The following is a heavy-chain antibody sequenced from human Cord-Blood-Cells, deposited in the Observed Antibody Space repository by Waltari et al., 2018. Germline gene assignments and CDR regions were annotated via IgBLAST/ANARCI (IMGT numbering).Heavy chain of an antibody. D-gene: IGHD6-13*01. V-gene: IGHV3-48*02. CDR2: ISSRCSTI. J-gene: IGHJ4*02. CDR3: ARGSDIAAAGISY. Sequence: EVQLVVSGGGLVQPGGSLRLSCAASGFTSSSYSMTCVRQAPGKGLEAVSYISSRCSTIDYADSVKGRFTISRDNAKNSLYLQMNSLRDEDTAVYYCARGSDIAAAGISYWGQGTLVTVSS. CDR1: GFTSSSYS.